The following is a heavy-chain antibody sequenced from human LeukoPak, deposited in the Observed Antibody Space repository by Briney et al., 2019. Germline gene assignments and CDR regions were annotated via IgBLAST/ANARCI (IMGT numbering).Heavy chain of an antibody. CDR3: ANLWEMGY. Sequence: GGSLRLSCAASGFSFSDYWMSWVRQAPGKGLEWVANVKPDGSEKYYVDSVKGRFTISRDNARNSLYLQMDSLRAEDTAVYYCANLWEMGYWGQGTLVTVSS. CDR1: GFSFSDYW. CDR2: VKPDGSEK. J-gene: IGHJ4*02. V-gene: IGHV3-7*01. D-gene: IGHD5-24*01.